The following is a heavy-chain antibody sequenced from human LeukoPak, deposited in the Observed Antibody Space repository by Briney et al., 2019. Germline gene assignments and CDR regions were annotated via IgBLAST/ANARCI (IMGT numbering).Heavy chain of an antibody. CDR2: INPNSGGT. Sequence: ASVKVSCKASGYTFTGYYMHWVRQAPGQGLEWMGWINPNSGGTNYAQKFQGRVTMTRDTSISTAYMELSRLRSDDTAVYYCARATRLTTYDFWYFDLWGRGTLVTVSS. D-gene: IGHD4-17*01. V-gene: IGHV1-2*02. CDR3: ARATRLTTYDFWYFDL. J-gene: IGHJ2*01. CDR1: GYTFTGYY.